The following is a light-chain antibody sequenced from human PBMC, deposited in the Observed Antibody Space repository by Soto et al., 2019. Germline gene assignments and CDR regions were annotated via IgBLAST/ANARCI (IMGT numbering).Light chain of an antibody. J-gene: IGKJ1*01. Sequence: DTQMTHSPSTLSASVGDRVTITFRASQSISSWLAWYQQKPGKAPKLLIYDASSLESGVPSRFSGSGSGTEFTLTISSLQPDDFATYYCQQYNSYSRTFGQGTKVDIK. CDR3: QQYNSYSRT. CDR1: QSISSW. V-gene: IGKV1-5*01. CDR2: DAS.